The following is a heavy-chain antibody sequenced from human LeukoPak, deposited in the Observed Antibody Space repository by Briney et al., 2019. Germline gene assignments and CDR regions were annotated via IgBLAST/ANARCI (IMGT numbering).Heavy chain of an antibody. V-gene: IGHV3-21*01. CDR3: ARSLIADGAFDI. D-gene: IGHD2-21*01. CDR2: ISSSGSYI. CDR1: GFTFTSYT. J-gene: IGHJ3*02. Sequence: PGGSLRLSCAASGFTFTSYTMNWVRQAPGKGLEWVSDISSSGSYIDYADSVKGRFTISRDNAENSLFLQMNSLRAEDTAVYYCARSLIADGAFDIWGQGTMVTVSS.